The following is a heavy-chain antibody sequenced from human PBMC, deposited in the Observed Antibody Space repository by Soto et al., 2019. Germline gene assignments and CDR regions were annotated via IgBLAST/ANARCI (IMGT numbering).Heavy chain of an antibody. Sequence: GGSLRLSCNVSGFTFSSYAMSWVRQAPGKGLEWVSTISGSGGTTYYADSVKGRFTISRDNSKNTLYLQMNSLRAEGTAVYYCAKGPLYGDYVSGWGQGTLVTVSS. CDR1: GFTFSSYA. D-gene: IGHD4-17*01. V-gene: IGHV3-23*01. CDR2: ISGSGGTT. CDR3: AKGPLYGDYVSG. J-gene: IGHJ4*02.